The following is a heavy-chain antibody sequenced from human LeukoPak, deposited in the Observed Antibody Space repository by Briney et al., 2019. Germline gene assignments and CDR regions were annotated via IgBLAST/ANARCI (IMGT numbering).Heavy chain of an antibody. Sequence: LRLSCAASGFTFSSYARSWIRQPPGKGLEWIGEINHSGSTNYNPSLKSRVIISVDTSKNQFSLKLSSVTAADTAVYYCARGPTNYYDSSGYYDWGQGTLVTVSS. CDR2: INHSGST. CDR3: ARGPTNYYDSSGYYD. D-gene: IGHD3-22*01. CDR1: GFTFSSYA. V-gene: IGHV4-34*01. J-gene: IGHJ4*02.